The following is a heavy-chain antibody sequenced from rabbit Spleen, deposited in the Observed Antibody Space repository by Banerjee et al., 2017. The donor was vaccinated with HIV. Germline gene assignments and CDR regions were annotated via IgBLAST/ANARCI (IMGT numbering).Heavy chain of an antibody. CDR1: GFTISSSYW. Sequence: QEQLEESGGDLVKPEGSLTLTCTASGFTISSSYWICWVRQAPGKGLEWIACIYSGSSGSTYYASWAKGRFTISKTSSTTVTLQMTSLTAADTATYLCARDSASSFSSYGMDLWGQGTLVTVS. CDR3: ARDSASSFSSYGMDL. D-gene: IGHD1-1*01. J-gene: IGHJ6*01. CDR2: IYSGSSGST. V-gene: IGHV1S45*01.